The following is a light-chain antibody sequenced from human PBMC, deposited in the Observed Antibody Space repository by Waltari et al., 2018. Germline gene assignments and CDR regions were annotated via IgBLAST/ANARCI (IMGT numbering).Light chain of an antibody. V-gene: IGKV1-27*01. J-gene: IGKJ1*01. CDR2: WAS. Sequence: DIQMTQSPSSLSASVGDRVTITCRASQSISSYLNWFQQKPGQPPKLLIYWASTRESGVPDRFSGSGSGTDFTLTISSLQAEDVAVYYCQQYDSTPTWTFGQGTKVEIK. CDR3: QQYDSTPTWT. CDR1: QSISSY.